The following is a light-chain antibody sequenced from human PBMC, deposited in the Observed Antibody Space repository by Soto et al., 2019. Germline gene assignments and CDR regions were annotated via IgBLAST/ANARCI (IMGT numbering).Light chain of an antibody. CDR1: SSNIGSNT. V-gene: IGLV1-44*01. CDR3: AAWDDSLNGVV. J-gene: IGLJ2*01. CDR2: SNN. Sequence: QSVLTQPPSASGTPGQRVTISCSGSSSNIGSNTVNWYQQLPGTAPKLLIYSNNQRPSWVPHRFSGSKAGTSASLGISGLQSEEEADYYCAAWDDSLNGVVFGGGTKLTVL.